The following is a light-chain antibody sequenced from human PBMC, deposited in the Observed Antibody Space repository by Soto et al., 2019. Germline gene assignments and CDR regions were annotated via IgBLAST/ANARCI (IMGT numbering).Light chain of an antibody. CDR3: QSYDSSLSGWV. J-gene: IGLJ3*02. CDR1: SSNIGAGYD. V-gene: IGLV1-40*01. Sequence: QSVLTQPPSVSGAPGQRVTISCTGSSSNIGAGYDVHWYQQLPGTAPKLLIYGNSNRPSGVPDRFSGSKSGPSASLAITGLQAEDGADYYCQSYDSSLSGWVFGGGTKLTVL. CDR2: GNS.